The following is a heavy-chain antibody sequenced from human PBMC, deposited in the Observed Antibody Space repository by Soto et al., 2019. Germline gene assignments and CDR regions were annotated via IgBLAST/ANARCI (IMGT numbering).Heavy chain of an antibody. J-gene: IGHJ4*02. Sequence: LRLSFAASGFTFINYDMNWVRQAPGKGLEWVSYISHSGASIDYADSVRGRFTISRDNAKNSLYLQMNSLRAEDTAVYYCARDAPLPQGRWLNLDFWGQGTLVTVSS. D-gene: IGHD5-12*01. CDR3: ARDAPLPQGRWLNLDF. V-gene: IGHV3-48*03. CDR2: ISHSGASI. CDR1: GFTFINYD.